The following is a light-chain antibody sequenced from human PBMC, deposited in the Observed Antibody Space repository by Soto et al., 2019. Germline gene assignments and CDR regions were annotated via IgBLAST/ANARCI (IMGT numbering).Light chain of an antibody. V-gene: IGKV1-5*01. J-gene: IGKJ4*01. Sequence: IQMTQSPSTLSASVGDRVTITCRASQSVSSWLAWYQQKPGKAPKLLIYDASSLESGVPSRFSGRGTGTEFTLTISSLQPDDFATYYCHQYNSYSPTFGGGTKVDIK. CDR3: HQYNSYSPT. CDR1: QSVSSW. CDR2: DAS.